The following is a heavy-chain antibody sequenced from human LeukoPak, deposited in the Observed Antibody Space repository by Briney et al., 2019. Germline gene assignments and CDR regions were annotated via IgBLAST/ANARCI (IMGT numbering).Heavy chain of an antibody. V-gene: IGHV3-30-3*01. Sequence: PGRSLRLSCAASGFTFSSYAMHWVRQAPGKGLERVAVISYDGSNKYYADSVKGRFTISRDNSKNTLYLQMNSLRAEDTAVYYCARDLADIVVVPAAIHYYYYGMDVWGQGTTVTVSS. CDR3: ARDLADIVVVPAAIHYYYYGMDV. CDR2: ISYDGSNK. D-gene: IGHD2-2*02. J-gene: IGHJ6*02. CDR1: GFTFSSYA.